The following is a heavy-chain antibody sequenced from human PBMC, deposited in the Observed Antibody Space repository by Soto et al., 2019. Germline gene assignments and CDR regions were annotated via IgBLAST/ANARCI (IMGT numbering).Heavy chain of an antibody. CDR1: GFTFSSYA. CDR2: ISYDGSNK. J-gene: IGHJ6*02. Sequence: GGSLRLSCAASGFTFSSYAMHWVRQAPGKGLEWVAVISYDGSNKYYADSVKGRFTISRDNSKNTLYLQMNSLRAEDTAVYYCARDHQPYYYYGMDVWGQGTTVTVSS. V-gene: IGHV3-30-3*01. CDR3: ARDHQPYYYYGMDV.